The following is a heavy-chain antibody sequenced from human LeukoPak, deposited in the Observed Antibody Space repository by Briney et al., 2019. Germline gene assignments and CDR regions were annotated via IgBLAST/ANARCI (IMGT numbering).Heavy chain of an antibody. V-gene: IGHV3-21*01. CDR3: ANGLTNGDYVF. CDR1: RFTFSSYS. J-gene: IGHJ4*02. D-gene: IGHD4-17*01. CDR2: ISSSGSYI. Sequence: GGSLILSCAASRFTFSSYSMNWARQAPGKGLEWVSSISSSGSYIYYADSVKGRFTISRDNSKNTLYLQMNSLRAEDTAVYYCANGLTNGDYVFWGQGTLVTVSS.